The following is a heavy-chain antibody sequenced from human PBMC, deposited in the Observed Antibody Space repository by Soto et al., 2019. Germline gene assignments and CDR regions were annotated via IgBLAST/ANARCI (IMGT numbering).Heavy chain of an antibody. J-gene: IGHJ4*02. CDR3: AREGSSSDFDY. D-gene: IGHD6-6*01. Sequence: GGSLRLSCAASGFTFSSYAMHWVRQAPGKGLEYVSAICSNGGSTYYANSVKGRFTISRDNSKNTLYLQMGSLRAEDMAVYYCAREGSSSDFDYWGQGTLVTVSS. CDR1: GFTFSSYA. CDR2: ICSNGGST. V-gene: IGHV3-64*01.